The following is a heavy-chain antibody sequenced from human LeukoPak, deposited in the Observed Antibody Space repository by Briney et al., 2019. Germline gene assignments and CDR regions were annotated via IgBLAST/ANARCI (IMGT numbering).Heavy chain of an antibody. CDR1: GFSFPTYG. V-gene: IGHV3-30*18. CDR2: ISSDGNDH. J-gene: IGHJ4*02. Sequence: PGGSLRLSCAASGFSFPTYGMHWVRQAPGKGLKWVALISSDGNDHYYVDSVKGRFTVSRDNSKNTLYLQMDSLRVDDTAVFYCVKSIVAGTGIFDSWGQGTPVTVYS. D-gene: IGHD1-26*01. CDR3: VKSIVAGTGIFDS.